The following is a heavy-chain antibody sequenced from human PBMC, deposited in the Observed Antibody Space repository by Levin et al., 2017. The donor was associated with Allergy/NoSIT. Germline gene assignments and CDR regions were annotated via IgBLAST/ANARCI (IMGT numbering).Heavy chain of an antibody. Sequence: GSGPTLVKPSQTLTLTCTFSGFSLTTSGVGVGWIRQPPGKALEWLALIFWDDVKRYSPSLKSRLTVTKDTSDNRVVLRMTNMDPVDKGTYYCVHTVAAGETYGRTRFDYWGQGTLVAVSS. J-gene: IGHJ4*02. CDR1: GFSLTTSGVG. V-gene: IGHV2-5*02. D-gene: IGHD6-13*01. CDR2: IFWDDVK. CDR3: VHTVAAGETYGRTRFDY.